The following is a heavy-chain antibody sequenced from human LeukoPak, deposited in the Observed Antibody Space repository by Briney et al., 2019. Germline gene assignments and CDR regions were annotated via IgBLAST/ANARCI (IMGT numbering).Heavy chain of an antibody. J-gene: IGHJ4*02. V-gene: IGHV1-2*02. CDR3: AREVVPAAMRGTIDY. CDR2: INPNSGGT. D-gene: IGHD2-2*01. CDR1: GYTFTGYY. Sequence: GASVKVSCKASGYTFTGYYMHWVRQAPGQGLEWMGWINPNSGGTNYAQKFQGRVTMTRDTSISTAYMELSRLRSDDTAVYYCAREVVPAAMRGTIDYWGQGTLVTVSS.